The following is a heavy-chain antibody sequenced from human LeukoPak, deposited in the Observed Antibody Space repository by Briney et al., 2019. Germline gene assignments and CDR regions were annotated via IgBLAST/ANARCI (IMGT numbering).Heavy chain of an antibody. CDR2: ISGSGGST. CDR3: AKITVSWAYSGAFDI. D-gene: IGHD1-20*01. V-gene: IGHV3-23*01. CDR1: GFTFSSYA. J-gene: IGHJ3*02. Sequence: TGGSLRLSCAASGFTFSSYAMSWVRQAPGKGLEWVSTISGSGGSTYYADSVKGRFTISRDNSKNTLYLQMNSLRAEDTAICYCAKITVSWAYSGAFDIWGQGTMVTVSS.